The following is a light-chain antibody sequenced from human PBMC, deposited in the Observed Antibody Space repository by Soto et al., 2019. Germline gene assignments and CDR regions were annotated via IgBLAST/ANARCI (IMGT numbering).Light chain of an antibody. Sequence: ALTQPASVSGSPGQSITISCTGTSSDVGGYNSVSWYQDHPGKAPKLMIYDVSNRPSGVSKRFSGSKSGNTASLTISGLQAEDEADYYCSSYTSSSTVVFGGGTKLTVL. CDR3: SSYTSSSTVV. CDR2: DVS. V-gene: IGLV2-14*03. J-gene: IGLJ2*01. CDR1: SSDVGGYNS.